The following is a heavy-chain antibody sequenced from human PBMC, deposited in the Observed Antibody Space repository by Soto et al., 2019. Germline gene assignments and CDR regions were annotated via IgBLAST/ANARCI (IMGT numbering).Heavy chain of an antibody. CDR2: TYYSGST. Sequence: QVQLQESGPGLVKPSQTLSLICTVSGGSIRSGGYHCSWIRQHPGKGLEWIGYTYYSGSTYYTPSRNGRINISIDTSKNQFSLRLSSVTVADTAVYYCTSFSSTSGDLFDYWGQGTLVTVSS. CDR3: TSFSSTSGDLFDY. V-gene: IGHV4-31*03. J-gene: IGHJ4*02. CDR1: GGSIRSGGYH. D-gene: IGHD2-21*02.